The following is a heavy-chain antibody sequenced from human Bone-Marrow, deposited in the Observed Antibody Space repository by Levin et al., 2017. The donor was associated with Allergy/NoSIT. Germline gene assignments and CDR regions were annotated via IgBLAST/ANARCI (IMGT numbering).Heavy chain of an antibody. J-gene: IGHJ3*02. V-gene: IGHV4-39*01. CDR1: VGSISSSDYY. CDR2: IYYSGST. CDR3: ARLWWGDAFDS. Sequence: SCTVSVGSISSSDYYWGWIRQPPGKGLEWIGNIYYSGSTHYNPSLQSRVTISVDTSKNQFSLKLNTVTAADTAFYYCARLWWGDAFDSWGQGTMVTVSS. D-gene: IGHD2-8*02.